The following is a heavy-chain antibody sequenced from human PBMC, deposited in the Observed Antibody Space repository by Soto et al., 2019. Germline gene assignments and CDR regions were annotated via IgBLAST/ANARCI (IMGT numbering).Heavy chain of an antibody. D-gene: IGHD6-13*01. J-gene: IGHJ4*02. Sequence: PSETLSLTCTVSGGSISSGGYYWSWIRQHPGKGLEWIGYIYYSGSTYYNPSLKSRVTISVDTFKNHFSLKLSFVTAADTAVYYGARGLFDFIAAAGNFDYWGQETLVTVSS. V-gene: IGHV4-31*03. CDR3: ARGLFDFIAAAGNFDY. CDR2: IYYSGST. CDR1: GGSISSGGYY.